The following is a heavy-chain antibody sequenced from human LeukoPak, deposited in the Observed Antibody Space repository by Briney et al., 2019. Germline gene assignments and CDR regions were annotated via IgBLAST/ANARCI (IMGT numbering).Heavy chain of an antibody. Sequence: ASVKVSCKAAGYTFTDYYMHLVRQAPGQGLEWMGWINPNSGGTNYAQKFQGRVTMTRDTSISTAYMELSRLRSDDTAVYSCAEEGPIVGATHLVDYWGQGTLVTVSS. CDR3: AEEGPIVGATHLVDY. V-gene: IGHV1-2*02. J-gene: IGHJ4*02. CDR2: INPNSGGT. D-gene: IGHD1-26*01. CDR1: GYTFTDYY.